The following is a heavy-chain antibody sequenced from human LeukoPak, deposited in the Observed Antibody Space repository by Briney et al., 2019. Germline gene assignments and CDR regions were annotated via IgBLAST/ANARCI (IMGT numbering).Heavy chain of an antibody. CDR2: INTNSGGT. CDR3: ARGEYYDFWSRYY. D-gene: IGHD3-3*01. CDR1: GYTFTGYY. V-gene: IGHV1-2*06. J-gene: IGHJ4*02. Sequence: ASVKVSCKASGYTFTGYYMHWVGQAPGQGLEWMGRINTNSGGTNYAQKFQGRVTMTRDTSISTAYMELSRLRSADTAVYYCARGEYYDFWSRYYWGQGTLVTVSS.